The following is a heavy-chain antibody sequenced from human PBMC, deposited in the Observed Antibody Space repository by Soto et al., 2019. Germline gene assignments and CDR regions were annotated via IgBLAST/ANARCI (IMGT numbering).Heavy chain of an antibody. J-gene: IGHJ4*02. D-gene: IGHD2-2*01. Sequence: QVQLVESGGGVVQPGTSLKLSCAASGFTFSRNAIHWVRQAPGKGLEWVAVVSYDGLRKYYTDSVKGRFTISRDNSKNTVFLQMNSLGVDDTGVYYCARDPDCDGNTCYEHYFDYWGQGTLVTVSS. CDR2: VSYDGLRK. CDR1: GFTFSRNA. V-gene: IGHV3-30*04. CDR3: ARDPDCDGNTCYEHYFDY.